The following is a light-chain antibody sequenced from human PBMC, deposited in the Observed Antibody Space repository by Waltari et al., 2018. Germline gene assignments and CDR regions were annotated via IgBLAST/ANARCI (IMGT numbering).Light chain of an antibody. Sequence: QSALTQPASVSGSPAQSLTISCAGSSSDLGTYDFVTWYQQLPGTVPKLILFDVNKLPSGIAARFSGSTSGNTASLTISGLLPEDEADYFCLSYTTSYTWLFGGGTRVTVL. CDR3: LSYTTSYTWL. V-gene: IGLV2-14*03. CDR1: SSDLGTYDF. J-gene: IGLJ3*02. CDR2: DVN.